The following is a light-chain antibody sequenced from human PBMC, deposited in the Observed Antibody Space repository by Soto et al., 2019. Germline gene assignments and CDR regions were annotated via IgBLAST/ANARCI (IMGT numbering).Light chain of an antibody. J-gene: IGKJ4*01. CDR1: QNVNSN. Sequence: EIVMTQSPATVSVSPGERATLSCRASQNVNSNLAWYQQKPGQPPRLLIYGAYTRATGVPARFSGSGSGTEFTLTINSRQSEDFAVYYCQQYNSWPPLTFGGGTKVDIK. CDR3: QQYNSWPPLT. CDR2: GAY. V-gene: IGKV3-15*01.